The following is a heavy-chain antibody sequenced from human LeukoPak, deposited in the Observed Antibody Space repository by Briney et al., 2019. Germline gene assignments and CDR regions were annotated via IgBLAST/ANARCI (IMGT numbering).Heavy chain of an antibody. J-gene: IGHJ4*02. CDR2: INHSGST. CDR3: ARLRDGRWLLEY. V-gene: IGHV4-34*01. D-gene: IGHD5-24*01. Sequence: SETLSLTCAVYGGSFSGYYWSWIRQPPGKGLEWIGEINHSGSTNYNPSLKSRVTISVDTSKNQFSLKLSSVTAADTAVYYCARLRDGRWLLEYWGQGTLVTVSS. CDR1: GGSFSGYY.